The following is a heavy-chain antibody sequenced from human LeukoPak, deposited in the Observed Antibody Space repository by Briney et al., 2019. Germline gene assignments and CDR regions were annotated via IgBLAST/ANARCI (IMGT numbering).Heavy chain of an antibody. CDR1: GGSFSGYY. J-gene: IGHJ6*02. V-gene: IGHV4-34*01. CDR3: ARVRSITIFGVAPYYYYGMDV. CDR2: INHSGST. D-gene: IGHD3-3*01. Sequence: SETLSLTCAVYGGSFSGYYWSWIRQPPGKGLEWIGEINHSGSTNYSPSLKSRVTISVDTSKNQFSLKLSSVTAADTAVYYCARVRSITIFGVAPYYYYGMDVWGQGTTVTVSS.